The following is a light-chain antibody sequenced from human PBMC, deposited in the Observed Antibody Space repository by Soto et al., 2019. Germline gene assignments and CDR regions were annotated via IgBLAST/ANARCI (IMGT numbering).Light chain of an antibody. V-gene: IGKV3-20*01. Sequence: EMVLTQSPGPLSLSPGERATLSCRASQSVSSSYFAWYQQKPCQTPRLLIYGASSRATGIPDRFSGSGSGKVFALTKSRLEPEYFAVYYCQQYGISPRTFGEGTNVYIK. CDR1: QSVSSSY. CDR2: GAS. CDR3: QQYGISPRT. J-gene: IGKJ1*01.